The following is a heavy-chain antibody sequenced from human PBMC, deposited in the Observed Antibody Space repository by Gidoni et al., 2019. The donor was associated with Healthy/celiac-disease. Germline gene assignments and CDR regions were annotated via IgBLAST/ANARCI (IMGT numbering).Heavy chain of an antibody. J-gene: IGHJ2*01. CDR3: AKSPGGDYWYFDL. CDR1: GFPFDDYA. D-gene: IGHD3-16*01. Sequence: EVQLVESGGGLVQPGRSLRLSCSASGFPFDDYAMPWVRQAPGKGLEWVSGISWNSGSIGYADSVKGRFTISRDNAKNSLYLQMNSLRAEDTALYYCAKSPGGDYWYFDLWGRGTLVTVSS. V-gene: IGHV3-9*01. CDR2: ISWNSGSI.